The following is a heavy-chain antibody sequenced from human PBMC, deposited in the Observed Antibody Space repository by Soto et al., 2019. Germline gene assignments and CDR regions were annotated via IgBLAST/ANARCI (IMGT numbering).Heavy chain of an antibody. CDR2: VYHSGST. Sequence: QVQLQESGPGLVKPSGTLSLTCAVSGGSISSSNWWSWVRQPPGKGLEWIGEVYHSGSTNYNPSLKRRVTISVDKSKNQFSLKLSSVTAADTAVYYCASTSCSGGSCYSWWFDPWGQGTLVTVSS. V-gene: IGHV4-4*02. CDR1: GGSISSSNW. J-gene: IGHJ5*02. CDR3: ASTSCSGGSCYSWWFDP. D-gene: IGHD2-15*01.